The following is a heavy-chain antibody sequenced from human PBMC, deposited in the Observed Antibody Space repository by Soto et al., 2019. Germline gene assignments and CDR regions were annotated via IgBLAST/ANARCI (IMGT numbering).Heavy chain of an antibody. CDR3: ARNRGCSSSNFNDF. D-gene: IGHD6-6*01. V-gene: IGHV1-18*04. CDR1: GYIFTTYG. J-gene: IGHJ4*02. Sequence: QVQLVQSGAQVKKPGASVRVSCRASGYIFTTYGLSWVRQAPGQGLEWLGWISPYNGDTKYAQKLQGRLTMTTDTSTSTTSMELRSLRSDDTAVYYCARNRGCSSSNFNDFWGPGTLVTVSS. CDR2: ISPYNGDT.